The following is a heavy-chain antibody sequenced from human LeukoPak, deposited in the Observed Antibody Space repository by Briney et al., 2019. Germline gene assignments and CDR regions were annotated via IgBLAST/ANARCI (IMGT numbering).Heavy chain of an antibody. J-gene: IGHJ4*02. CDR2: ISWNSGTI. Sequence: GGSLRLSCAASGFTFDDYAMHWVRQAPGKGLDWVSGISWNSGTIGYADSVKGRFTISRDNGKKSLFLQMNSLRAEDTALYYCSKDTRDILTGYYNTAFDYWGQGTLVTVSS. D-gene: IGHD3-9*01. CDR3: SKDTRDILTGYYNTAFDY. V-gene: IGHV3-9*01. CDR1: GFTFDDYA.